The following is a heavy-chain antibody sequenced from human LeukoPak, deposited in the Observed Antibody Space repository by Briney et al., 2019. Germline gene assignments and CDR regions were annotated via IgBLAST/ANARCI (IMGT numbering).Heavy chain of an antibody. Sequence: GGSLRLSCAASGFTFSDYYMSWICHAPGKGLEWVSYISSSGSTIYYADSVKGRFTISRDNAKNSLYLQMNSLRAEDTAVYYCARESNGPAVIDYWGQGTLVTVSS. D-gene: IGHD2-2*01. J-gene: IGHJ4*02. CDR1: GFTFSDYY. CDR3: ARESNGPAVIDY. CDR2: ISSSGSTI. V-gene: IGHV3-11*01.